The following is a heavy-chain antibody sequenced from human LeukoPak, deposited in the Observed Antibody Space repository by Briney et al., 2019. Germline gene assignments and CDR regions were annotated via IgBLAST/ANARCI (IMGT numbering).Heavy chain of an antibody. D-gene: IGHD6-13*01. V-gene: IGHV3-48*01. CDR3: ARDTRYSSRRPI. CDR1: GFTFSSYS. J-gene: IGHJ3*02. CDR2: ISSSSSTI. Sequence: PGGSLRLSCAASGFTFSSYSMNWVRQAPGKGLEWVSSISSSSSTIYYADSVKGRFTISRDNAKNSLYLQMSSLRAEDTAVYYCARDTRYSSRRPIWGQGTMVTVSS.